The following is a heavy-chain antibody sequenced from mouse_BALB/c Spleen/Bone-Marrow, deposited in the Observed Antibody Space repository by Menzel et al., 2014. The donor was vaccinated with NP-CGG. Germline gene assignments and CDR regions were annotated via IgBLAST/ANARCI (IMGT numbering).Heavy chain of an antibody. V-gene: IGHV14-3*02. CDR1: GFNIKDTY. CDR3: ASYYYGSSRFAY. Sequence: EVKLQESGAELVKPGASAKLSCTASGFNIKDTYMHWVKQRPEQGLEWIGRIDPANGNTKYDPKFQGKATITADTSSNTAYLQLSSPTSEDTAVYYCASYYYGSSRFAYWGQGTLVTVSA. J-gene: IGHJ3*01. CDR2: IDPANGNT. D-gene: IGHD1-1*01.